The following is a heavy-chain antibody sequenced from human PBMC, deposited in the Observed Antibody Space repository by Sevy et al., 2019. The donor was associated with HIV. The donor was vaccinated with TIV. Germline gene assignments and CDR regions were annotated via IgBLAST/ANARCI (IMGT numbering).Heavy chain of an antibody. Sequence: GGSLRLSCAASGFTFSSYAMSWVRQAPGKGLEWVSAISHSGDGTYYADSVKGRFTISRDNSKKTLYLEMNSLRAEDTAVYYCAKGTLVVPTVLYCHYGMSVWGQGTTVTVS. V-gene: IGHV3-23*01. J-gene: IGHJ6*02. CDR3: AKGTLVVPTVLYCHYGMSV. CDR1: GFTFSSYA. D-gene: IGHD2-2*01. CDR2: ISHSGDGT.